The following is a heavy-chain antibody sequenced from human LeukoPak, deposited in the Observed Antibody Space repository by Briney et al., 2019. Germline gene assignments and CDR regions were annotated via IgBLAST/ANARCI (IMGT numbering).Heavy chain of an antibody. D-gene: IGHD1-26*01. V-gene: IGHV3-48*03. CDR3: ARASIVGATKGFDY. J-gene: IGHJ4*02. Sequence: GRSLRLSCAASVFSFSRYGMNWVRQAPGKGLEWVSYVSSSGSTIYYADSVKGRFTISRDNAKNSLFLQMNSLRAEDTAVYYCARASIVGATKGFDYWGQGTLVTVSS. CDR2: VSSSGSTI. CDR1: VFSFSRYG.